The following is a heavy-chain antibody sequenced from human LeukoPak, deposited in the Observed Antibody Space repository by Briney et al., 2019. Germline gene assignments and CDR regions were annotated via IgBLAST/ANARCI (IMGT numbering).Heavy chain of an antibody. J-gene: IGHJ4*02. CDR2: INHSGST. Sequence: KPSETLSLTCAVYGGSFSGYYWSWIRQPPGKGLEWIGEINHSGSTNYNPSLKSRVTISVDTSKNQFSLKLSSVPAADTAVYYCARVGFWSGYSSGYWGQGTLVTVSS. D-gene: IGHD3-3*01. CDR1: GGSFSGYY. CDR3: ARVGFWSGYSSGY. V-gene: IGHV4-34*01.